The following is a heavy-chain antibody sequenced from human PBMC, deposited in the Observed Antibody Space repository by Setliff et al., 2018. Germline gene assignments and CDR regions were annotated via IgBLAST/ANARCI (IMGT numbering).Heavy chain of an antibody. Sequence: SETLSLTCTVSGGSISSGSYYWSWIRQPAGKGLEWIGHIYSSGSTNYNPSLKSRVTISVDRSKNQFSLKLNSVTAADTAVYYCARQIDYGDSQYFDYWGQG. CDR1: GGSISSGSYY. CDR2: IYSSGST. V-gene: IGHV4-61*09. CDR3: ARQIDYGDSQYFDY. J-gene: IGHJ4*02. D-gene: IGHD4-17*01.